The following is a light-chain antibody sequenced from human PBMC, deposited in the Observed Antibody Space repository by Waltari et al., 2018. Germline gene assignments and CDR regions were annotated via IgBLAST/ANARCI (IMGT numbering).Light chain of an antibody. CDR2: RAS. CDR3: QQYNTAPWR. CDR1: QDVSTW. J-gene: IGKJ1*01. Sequence: DIQMTQSPSSLSASVGDRVTFTCRASQDVSTWVAWYQQKPGKAPNLLISRASTLETGVPSRFSGSGSGTDFTLTINSLQPEDFATYYCQQYNTAPWRFAPGTKVEIK. V-gene: IGKV1-5*03.